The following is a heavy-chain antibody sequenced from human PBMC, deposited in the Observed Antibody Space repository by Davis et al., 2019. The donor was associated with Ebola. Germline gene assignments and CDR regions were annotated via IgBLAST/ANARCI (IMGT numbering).Heavy chain of an antibody. D-gene: IGHD3-16*01. CDR1: GFTFSSYG. J-gene: IGHJ6*03. V-gene: IGHV3-33*01. Sequence: PGGSLRLSCAASGFTFSSYGMHWVRQAPGKGLEWVAVIWYDGSNKYYADSVKGRFTISRDNSKNTLYLQMNSLRAEDTAVYYCARDFGAFDLQHPNYYMDVWGKGTTVTVSS. CDR3: ARDFGAFDLQHPNYYMDV. CDR2: IWYDGSNK.